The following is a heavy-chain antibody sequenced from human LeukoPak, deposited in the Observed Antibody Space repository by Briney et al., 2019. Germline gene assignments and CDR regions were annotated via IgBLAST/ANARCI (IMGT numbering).Heavy chain of an antibody. CDR1: GFTFSSYA. CDR2: ISYDGSNK. D-gene: IGHD3-10*01. CDR3: AKLVGFDY. V-gene: IGHV3-30*04. J-gene: IGHJ4*02. Sequence: GGSLRLSCAASGFTFSSYAMHWVRQAPGKGLEWVAVISYDGSNKYYADSVKGRFTISRDNSKNTLYLQMNSLRAEDTAVYYCAKLVGFDYWGQGTLVTVSS.